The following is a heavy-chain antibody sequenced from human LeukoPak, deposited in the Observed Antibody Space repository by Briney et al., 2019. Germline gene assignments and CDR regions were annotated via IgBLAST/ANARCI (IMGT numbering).Heavy chain of an antibody. CDR3: ARVSGYRPNWFDP. CDR2: ISAYNGNT. D-gene: IGHD3-3*01. CDR1: GYTFTSYG. J-gene: IGHJ5*02. Sequence: ASVKVSCKASGYTFTSYGISWVRQAPGQGLEWMGWISAYNGNTNYAQKLQGRVTMTTDTFTSTAYMELRGLRSDDTAVYYCARVSGYRPNWFDPWGQGTLVTVSS. V-gene: IGHV1-18*01.